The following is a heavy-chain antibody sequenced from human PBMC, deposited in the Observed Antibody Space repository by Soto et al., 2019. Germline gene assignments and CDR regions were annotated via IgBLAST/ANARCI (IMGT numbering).Heavy chain of an antibody. CDR2: ISGSGGST. CDR3: AKAHTNYDFWSGYYN. J-gene: IGHJ4*02. Sequence: PGGSLRLSCAASGFTFSSYAMSWVRQAPGKGLEWVSTISGSGGSTYYADSVKGRFTISRDNSKNTLYLQMNSLRAEDTAVYYCAKAHTNYDFWSGYYNWGQGTLVTVSS. CDR1: GFTFSSYA. D-gene: IGHD3-3*01. V-gene: IGHV3-23*01.